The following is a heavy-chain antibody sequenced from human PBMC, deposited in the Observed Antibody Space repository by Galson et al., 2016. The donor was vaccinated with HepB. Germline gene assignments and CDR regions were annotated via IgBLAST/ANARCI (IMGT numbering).Heavy chain of an antibody. V-gene: IGHV1-69*06. J-gene: IGHJ4*02. CDR1: GGNFSSYG. CDR2: IIPMFDTA. D-gene: IGHD1-1*01. CDR3: AREQLGGGYCFDY. Sequence: SVKVSCKASGGNFSSYGINWVRQAPGQGLEWMGRIIPMFDTAKSAQKFLNRVTLTADKSTSTAYMELSSLRSEDTAVYYCAREQLGGGYCFDYWGQGTLVTVSS.